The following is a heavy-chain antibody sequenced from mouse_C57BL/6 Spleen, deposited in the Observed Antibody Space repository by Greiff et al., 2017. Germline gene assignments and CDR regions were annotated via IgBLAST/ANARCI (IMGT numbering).Heavy chain of an antibody. CDR3: ACGSTSWCFDY. V-gene: IGHV1-39*01. J-gene: IGHJ2*01. D-gene: IGHD1-1*01. CDR1: GYSFTDYN. Sequence: VQLQQSGPELVKPGASVKISCKASGYSFTDYNMNWVKQSNGQGLEWIGVINPNYGTTSYNQKFKGKATLTVDQSSSTAYMQLSSLTSEDSAVXYCACGSTSWCFDYWGQGTTLTVSS. CDR2: INPNYGTT.